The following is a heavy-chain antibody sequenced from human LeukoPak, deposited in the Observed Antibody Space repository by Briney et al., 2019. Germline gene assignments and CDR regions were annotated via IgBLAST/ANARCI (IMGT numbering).Heavy chain of an antibody. CDR3: AKDRSVLSNCGGDCYLYYFDY. CDR2: ISGSGGST. V-gene: IGHV3-23*01. CDR1: GFTFSSYA. J-gene: IGHJ4*02. D-gene: IGHD2-21*02. Sequence: QPGGSLRLSCAASGFTFSSYAMSWVRQAPGKGLEWVSAISGSGGSTYYADSVKGRFTISRDNSKNTLYLQMNSLRAEDTAVYYCAKDRSVLSNCGGDCYLYYFDYWGQGTLVTVSS.